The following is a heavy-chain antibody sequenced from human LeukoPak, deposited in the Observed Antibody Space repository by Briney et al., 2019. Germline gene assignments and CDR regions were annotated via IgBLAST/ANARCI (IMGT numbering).Heavy chain of an antibody. CDR3: ARGIGTLSSYDAFNI. CDR1: GGSISSYY. D-gene: IGHD1/OR15-1a*01. Sequence: PSETLSLTCTVSGGSISSYYWSWIRQPPGKGLEWIGYIYYSGSTNYNPSIKSRVTISVDTSKNQFSLKLSSVTAADTAVYYCARGIGTLSSYDAFNIWGQGTMVTVPS. CDR2: IYYSGST. J-gene: IGHJ3*02. V-gene: IGHV4-59*01.